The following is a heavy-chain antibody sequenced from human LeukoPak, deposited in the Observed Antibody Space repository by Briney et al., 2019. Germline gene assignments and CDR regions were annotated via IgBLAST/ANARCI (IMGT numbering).Heavy chain of an antibody. Sequence: SETLSLTCTVSGGSISSYYWSWIRQPPGEGLEWIGYIYYSGSTNYNPSLKSRVTISVDTSKNQFSLKLSSVTAADTAVYYCARAENYYYYYGMDVWDQGTTVTVSS. CDR1: GGSISSYY. J-gene: IGHJ6*02. CDR2: IYYSGST. CDR3: ARAENYYYYYGMDV. V-gene: IGHV4-59*01.